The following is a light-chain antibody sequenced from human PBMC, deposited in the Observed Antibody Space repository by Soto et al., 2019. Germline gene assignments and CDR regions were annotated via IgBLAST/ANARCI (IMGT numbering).Light chain of an antibody. CDR3: QQYNSYRT. V-gene: IGKV1-13*02. Sequence: AIQLTQSPCSLSASVGDRVTITCRASQGISSQLAWYQQKPGKAPKLLIYDASSLESGVPSRFSGSGSGTEFTLTISSLQPDDVATYYCQQYNSYRTFGQGTKVDIK. CDR1: QGISSQ. J-gene: IGKJ1*01. CDR2: DAS.